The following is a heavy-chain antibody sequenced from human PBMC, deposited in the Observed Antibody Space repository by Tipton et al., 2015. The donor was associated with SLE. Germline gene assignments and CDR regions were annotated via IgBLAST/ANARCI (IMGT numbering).Heavy chain of an antibody. Sequence: TLSLTCTVSGGSISSGNYYWNWIRQPAGKGLEWIGRMYTSGSTTYSPSLKSRVTMLEDTSKNQFSLKLSSVTAADTAVYYCVRADTVAFDIWGQGTRVTVSS. CDR2: MYTSGST. CDR1: GGSISSGNYY. V-gene: IGHV4-61*02. CDR3: VRADTVAFDI. J-gene: IGHJ3*02.